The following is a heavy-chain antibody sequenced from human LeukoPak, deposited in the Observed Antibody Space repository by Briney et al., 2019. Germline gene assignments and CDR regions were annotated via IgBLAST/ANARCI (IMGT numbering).Heavy chain of an antibody. D-gene: IGHD1-26*01. Sequence: SETLSLTCAVYGGTFSGYYWSWIRQPPGKGLEWIGEINHSGSTSYNPSLKSRVTILVDTSKNQFSLNLNSVTAADTAVYYCARHGSGSFYTWFDPWGQGTLVTVSS. J-gene: IGHJ5*02. CDR3: ARHGSGSFYTWFDP. V-gene: IGHV4-34*01. CDR2: INHSGST. CDR1: GGTFSGYY.